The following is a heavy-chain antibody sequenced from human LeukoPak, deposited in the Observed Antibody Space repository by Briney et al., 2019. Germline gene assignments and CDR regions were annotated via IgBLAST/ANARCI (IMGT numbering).Heavy chain of an antibody. CDR3: AKDTIRNYCTSTSCYVVY. CDR2: ISGSGGST. V-gene: IGHV3-23*01. D-gene: IGHD2-2*01. Sequence: GGSLRLSCAASGFTISSYAMSWVRQAPGKGLEWVSAISGSGGSTYYSDSVKGRFTISRDNSKSTLYLQMNSLRAEDTAVYYCAKDTIRNYCTSTSCYVVYWGQGTLVTVSS. CDR1: GFTISSYA. J-gene: IGHJ4*02.